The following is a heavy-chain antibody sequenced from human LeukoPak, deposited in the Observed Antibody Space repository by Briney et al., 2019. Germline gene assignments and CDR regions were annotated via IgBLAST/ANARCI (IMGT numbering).Heavy chain of an antibody. V-gene: IGHV1-3*01. CDR3: ARDTYGDQTNYFDY. Sequence: ASVKVSCKASGYTFTSYAMHWVRQAPGQRLEWMGWINAGNGNTKYSQKFQGRVTITRDTSASTAYMELSSLRSEDTAVYHCARDTYGDQTNYFDYWGQGTLVTVSS. CDR1: GYTFTSYA. J-gene: IGHJ4*02. CDR2: INAGNGNT. D-gene: IGHD4-17*01.